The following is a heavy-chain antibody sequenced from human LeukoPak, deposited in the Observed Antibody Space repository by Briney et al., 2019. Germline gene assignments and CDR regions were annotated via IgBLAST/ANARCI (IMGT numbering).Heavy chain of an antibody. J-gene: IGHJ4*02. D-gene: IGHD2-15*01. CDR2: IDYSGST. V-gene: IGHV4-61*01. Sequence: SETLSLTCTVSGGSVSSGSYYWNWIRQPPGKGLEWIGCIDYSGSTYYNPSLKSRVTVSADTSKNQFTLKLTSVTAADTAVYYCARRWYHAYCDYWGQGSLVTVSS. CDR1: GGSVSSGSYY. CDR3: ARRWYHAYCDY.